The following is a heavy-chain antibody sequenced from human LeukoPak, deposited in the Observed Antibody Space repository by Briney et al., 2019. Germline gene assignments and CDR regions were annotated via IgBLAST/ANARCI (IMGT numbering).Heavy chain of an antibody. CDR3: ARHPVRIQLWPT. Sequence: PSETLSLTCTVSGGSISSSSYYWGWIRQPPGKGLEWTGSIYYSGSTYYNPSLKSRVTISVDTSKNQFSLKLSSVTAADTAVYYCARHPVRIQLWPTWGQGTLVTVSS. J-gene: IGHJ4*02. CDR1: GGSISSSSYY. CDR2: IYYSGST. V-gene: IGHV4-39*01. D-gene: IGHD5-18*01.